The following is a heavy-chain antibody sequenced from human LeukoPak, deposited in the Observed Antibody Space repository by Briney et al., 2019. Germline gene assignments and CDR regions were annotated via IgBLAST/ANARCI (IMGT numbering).Heavy chain of an antibody. Sequence: GESLKISCKGSGYSFTSYWISXVRXMPGKGLEWMGRIDPSDSYSNYSPSFQGHVTISADKSTSTAYLQWSSLKASDTAMYYCARQAAAGTDPDYWGQGTLVTVSS. V-gene: IGHV5-10-1*01. CDR3: ARQAAAGTDPDY. D-gene: IGHD6-13*01. J-gene: IGHJ4*02. CDR2: IDPSDSYS. CDR1: GYSFTSYW.